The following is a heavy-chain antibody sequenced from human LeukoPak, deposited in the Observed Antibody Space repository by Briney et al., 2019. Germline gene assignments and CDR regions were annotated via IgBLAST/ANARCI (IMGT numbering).Heavy chain of an antibody. Sequence: GASVKVSCKASGYTFTSYDINWVRQATGQGLEWMGWMSPNSGNTGYAQKFQGRVTMTRNTSISTAYVELSSLRSEDTAVYYCASARGVVVGARYFDYWGQGTLVTVSS. J-gene: IGHJ4*02. CDR3: ASARGVVVGARYFDY. CDR2: MSPNSGNT. D-gene: IGHD2-15*01. CDR1: GYTFTSYD. V-gene: IGHV1-8*01.